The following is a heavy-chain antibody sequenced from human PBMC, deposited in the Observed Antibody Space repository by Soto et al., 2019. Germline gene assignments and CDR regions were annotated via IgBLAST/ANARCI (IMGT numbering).Heavy chain of an antibody. Sequence: NLSLTLAVYGFSFRFYYLSWIRQPPGKGLEWIGEINHSGSTNYNPSLKSRVTISVDTSKNQFSLKLSSVTAADTAVYYCAVQATATATLDYWGQGTLVNGSA. CDR3: AVQATATATLDY. CDR1: GFSFRFYY. V-gene: IGHV4-34*01. J-gene: IGHJ4*02. D-gene: IGHD5-18*01. CDR2: INHSGST.